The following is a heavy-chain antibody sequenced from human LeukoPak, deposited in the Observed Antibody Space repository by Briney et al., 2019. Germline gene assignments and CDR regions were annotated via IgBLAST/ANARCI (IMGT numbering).Heavy chain of an antibody. CDR2: INHSGST. CDR1: GGSFSGYY. J-gene: IGHJ6*03. D-gene: IGHD3-10*01. CDR3: ARHYPVYGSGRYYYYYMDV. V-gene: IGHV4-34*01. Sequence: SETLSLTCAVYGGSFSGYYWSWIRQPPGKGLEWIGEINHSGSTNYNPSLKSRVTISVDTSKNQFSLKLSSVTAADTAVYYCARHYPVYGSGRYYYYYMDVWGKGTTVTISS.